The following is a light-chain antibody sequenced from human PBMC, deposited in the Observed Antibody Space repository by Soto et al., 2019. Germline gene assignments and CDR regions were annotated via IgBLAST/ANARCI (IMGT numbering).Light chain of an antibody. J-gene: IGLJ3*02. CDR1: SNDVGNYNL. CDR2: EGS. V-gene: IGLV2-23*01. CDR3: CSYAGSRSLV. Sequence: QSALTQPASVSGSPGQSITMSCTGTSNDVGNYNLVSWYQQHPGKAPKLMIYEGSKRPSGVSNRFSGSKSGNTASLTISGLQAEDEADYYCCSYAGSRSLVFGGGTQLTVL.